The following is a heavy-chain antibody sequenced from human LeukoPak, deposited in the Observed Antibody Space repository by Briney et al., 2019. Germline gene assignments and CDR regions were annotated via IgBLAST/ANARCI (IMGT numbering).Heavy chain of an antibody. Sequence: ASVKVSCRASGYSFTNFYIHWVRHAPGQGLEWMGIINPSGGSTNYAQKLQGRVTMTSDTSASTVYMDLSSLRTEDTAIYYCARDKSSTNWLDSWGQGTLVTVSS. J-gene: IGHJ5*01. CDR1: GYSFTNFY. CDR3: ARDKSSTNWLDS. D-gene: IGHD3-10*01. CDR2: INPSGGST. V-gene: IGHV1-46*04.